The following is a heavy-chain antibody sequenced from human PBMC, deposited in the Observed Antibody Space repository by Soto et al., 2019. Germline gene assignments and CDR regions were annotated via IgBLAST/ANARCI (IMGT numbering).Heavy chain of an antibody. CDR1: GDSVTSHY. V-gene: IGHV4-59*02. Sequence: SETLSLTCSFSGDSVTSHYFTWIRQSPEKGLEWIGYMHYTGFSHYNPSLKSRVTISVDKSKNQFSLKLSSVTAADTAVYYCARALVVVAADNIRWFDPWGQGTLVTVSS. J-gene: IGHJ5*02. CDR3: ARALVVVAADNIRWFDP. CDR2: MHYTGFS. D-gene: IGHD2-15*01.